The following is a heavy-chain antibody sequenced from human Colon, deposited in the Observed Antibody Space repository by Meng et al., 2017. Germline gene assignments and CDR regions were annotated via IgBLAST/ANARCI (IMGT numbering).Heavy chain of an antibody. J-gene: IGHJ4*02. CDR1: GDSVSSHRAL. CDR2: AYYRSEWQN. V-gene: IGHV6-1*01. Sequence: SGADLLQPSETHSLTCAISGDSVSSHRALWHWVSRSPARGLEWVGQAYYRSEWQNHYGVSVKSRITLDADTSRNHFSLHLNSVTPEDTAVYYCTTWYGEYWGQGTLVTVSS. CDR3: TTWYGEY. D-gene: IGHD3-10*01.